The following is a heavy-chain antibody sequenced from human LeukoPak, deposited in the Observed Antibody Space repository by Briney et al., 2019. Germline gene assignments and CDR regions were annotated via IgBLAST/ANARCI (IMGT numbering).Heavy chain of an antibody. CDR1: GASFTGYY. V-gene: IGHV4-34*01. D-gene: IGHD2-15*01. CDR3: ARLLPLQGGDV. J-gene: IGHJ6*02. Sequence: SETLSLTCAVYGASFTGYYWSWFRQPPGKGLEWIGEINHSGGTNYNPPLKSRVTISLDTSNNQFSLKLNSVTAADTAVYYCARLLPLQGGDVWGQGTTVTVSS. CDR2: INHSGGT.